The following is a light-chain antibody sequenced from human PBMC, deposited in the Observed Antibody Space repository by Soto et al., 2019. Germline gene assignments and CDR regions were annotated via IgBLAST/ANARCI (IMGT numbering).Light chain of an antibody. CDR1: QSVSSNY. Sequence: EIVLTQSPGTLSLSPGERATLSCRASQSVSSNYLAWYQHKPGQAPRLLIYGASSRATGITVRFSGSGSVIDFSFTISRLEPEDFAGYYCQQYGTSPYTFGQGTELEIK. CDR3: QQYGTSPYT. CDR2: GAS. V-gene: IGKV3-20*01. J-gene: IGKJ2*01.